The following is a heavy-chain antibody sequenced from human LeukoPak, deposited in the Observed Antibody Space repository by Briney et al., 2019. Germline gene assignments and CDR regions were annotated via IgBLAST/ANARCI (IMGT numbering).Heavy chain of an antibody. CDR3: AGLEGRYSTDWFYFFDY. D-gene: IGHD6-19*01. CDR1: GGSISSLNL. V-gene: IGHV4-4*02. J-gene: IGHJ4*02. CDR2: MYLGGTT. Sequence: SGTLSLTCTVSGGSISSLNLWSWLRQPPGKGLEWIGEMYLGGTTNFNPSLKSRVTILIDKSKNQLSLQLTSVTAADTAVYYCAGLEGRYSTDWFYFFDYWGQGALVTVSS.